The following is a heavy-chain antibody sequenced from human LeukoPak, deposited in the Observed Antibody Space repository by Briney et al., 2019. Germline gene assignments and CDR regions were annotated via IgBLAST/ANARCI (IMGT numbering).Heavy chain of an antibody. J-gene: IGHJ4*02. V-gene: IGHV1-24*01. Sequence: ASVKVSCKVSGYTLTELSMHWVRQAPGKGLEWMGGFDPEGGETIYAQKFQGRVTMTEDTSTDTAYMELSSLRSEDTAVYYCATARVGATTFDYWGQGTLVTVSS. CDR2: FDPEGGET. CDR1: GYTLTELS. D-gene: IGHD1-26*01. CDR3: ATARVGATTFDY.